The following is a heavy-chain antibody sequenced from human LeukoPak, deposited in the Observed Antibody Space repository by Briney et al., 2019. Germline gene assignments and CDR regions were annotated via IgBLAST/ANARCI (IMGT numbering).Heavy chain of an antibody. CDR3: ARITYDFWSGYYMPDDP. CDR1: GYTFTNYG. CDR2: ISIYNGNT. J-gene: IGHJ5*02. D-gene: IGHD3-3*01. V-gene: IGHV1-18*01. Sequence: ASVKVSCKASGYTFTNYGISWVRQAPGQGLEWMGWISIYNGNTDYAQKLRGRVTMTTDTSTSTAYMELRSLRSDNTAVYYCARITYDFWSGYYMPDDPWGQGTLVTVSS.